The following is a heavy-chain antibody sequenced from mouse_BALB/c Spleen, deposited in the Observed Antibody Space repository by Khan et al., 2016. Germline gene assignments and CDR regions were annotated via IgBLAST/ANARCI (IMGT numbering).Heavy chain of an antibody. J-gene: IGHJ1*01. V-gene: IGHV5-4*02. Sequence: EVELVESGGGLVKPGGSLKLSCAASGCTFSDYYMYWVRQTPEKRLEWVATISDGGAYTYYSDSVKGRFTISRDNAKNNLYLQMSSLKSEDTAMYYCARTYGNYGYFDVWGAGTTVTVSS. D-gene: IGHD2-1*01. CDR2: ISDGGAYT. CDR3: ARTYGNYGYFDV. CDR1: GCTFSDYY.